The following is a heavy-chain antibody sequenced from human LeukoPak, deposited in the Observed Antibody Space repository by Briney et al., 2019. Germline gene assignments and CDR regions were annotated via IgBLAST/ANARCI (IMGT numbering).Heavy chain of an antibody. CDR1: GFTFSSYS. CDR3: ARDTSAGDGFDY. J-gene: IGHJ4*02. CDR2: ISSSSSYI. V-gene: IGHV3-21*01. D-gene: IGHD3-16*01. Sequence: GGSLRLSCAASGFTFSSYSMNWVRQAPGEGLEWVSSISSSSSYIYYADSVKGRFTISRDNAKNSLYLQMNSLRAEDTAVYYCARDTSAGDGFDYWGQGTLVTVSS.